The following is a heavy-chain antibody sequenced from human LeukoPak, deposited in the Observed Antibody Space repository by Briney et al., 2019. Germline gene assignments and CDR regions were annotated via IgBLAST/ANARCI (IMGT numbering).Heavy chain of an antibody. CDR2: FDPEDGET. Sequence: GASVKVSCKVSGYTLTELSMHWVRQAPGKGLEWMGGFDPEDGETIYAQKFQGRVTMTEDTSTDTAYMELSSLRSEDTAVYYCATVIAVAGNDAPDYWGQGTLVTVSS. CDR1: GYTLTELS. D-gene: IGHD6-19*01. V-gene: IGHV1-24*01. J-gene: IGHJ4*02. CDR3: ATVIAVAGNDAPDY.